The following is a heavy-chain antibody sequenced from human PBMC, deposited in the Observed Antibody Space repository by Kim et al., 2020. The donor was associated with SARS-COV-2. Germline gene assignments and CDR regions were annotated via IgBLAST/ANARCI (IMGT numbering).Heavy chain of an antibody. D-gene: IGHD6-19*01. CDR2: IYYSGST. Sequence: SETLSLTCTVSGGSISSSSYYWGWIRQLPGKGLEWIGSIYYSGSTYYNPSLKSRVTISVDTSKNQFSLKLSSVTAADTAVYYCARGFTISGQLDYWGQGTLVTVSS. J-gene: IGHJ4*02. CDR1: GGSISSSSYY. CDR3: ARGFTISGQLDY. V-gene: IGHV4-39*01.